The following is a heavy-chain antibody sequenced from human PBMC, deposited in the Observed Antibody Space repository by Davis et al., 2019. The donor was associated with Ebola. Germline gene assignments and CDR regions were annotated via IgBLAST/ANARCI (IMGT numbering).Heavy chain of an antibody. CDR1: GGTFSSYA. CDR3: ARVRDTIFGVVTNYYYYGMDV. D-gene: IGHD3-3*01. Sequence: SVKVSCKASGGTFSSYAISWVRQAPGQGLEWMGGIIPIFGTANYAQKFQGRVTITADESTSTAYMELSSLRSEDTAVYYCARVRDTIFGVVTNYYYYGMDVWGQGTTVTGSS. V-gene: IGHV1-69*13. J-gene: IGHJ6*02. CDR2: IIPIFGTA.